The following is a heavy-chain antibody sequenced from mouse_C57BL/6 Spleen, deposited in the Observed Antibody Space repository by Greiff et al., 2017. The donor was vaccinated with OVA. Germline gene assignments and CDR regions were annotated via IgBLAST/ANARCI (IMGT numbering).Heavy chain of an antibody. V-gene: IGHV5-17*01. CDR2: ISSGSSTI. CDR1: GFTFSDYG. J-gene: IGHJ2*01. Sequence: EVQLVESGGGLVKPGGSLKLSCAASGFTFSDYGMHWVRQAPEKGLEWVAYISSGSSTIYYADTVKGRFTISRDNAKNTLFLQMTSLRSEDTAMYYCARQTGYGSSHFDYWGQGTTLTVSS. D-gene: IGHD1-1*01. CDR3: ARQTGYGSSHFDY.